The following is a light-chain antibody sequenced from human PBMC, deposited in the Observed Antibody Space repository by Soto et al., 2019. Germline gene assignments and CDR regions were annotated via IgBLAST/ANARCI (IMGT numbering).Light chain of an antibody. CDR3: QQYNIYCT. V-gene: IGKV1-5*03. CDR1: QSISSW. J-gene: IGKJ2*02. CDR2: KAS. Sequence: DIQMTQSPSTLSASVGDRVTITCRASQSISSWLAWYQQKPGKAPKLLIYKASSLESGVPSRFSGSGSGTEFTLTISSLQPDDFATYYCQQYNIYCTFGQGTKLEIK.